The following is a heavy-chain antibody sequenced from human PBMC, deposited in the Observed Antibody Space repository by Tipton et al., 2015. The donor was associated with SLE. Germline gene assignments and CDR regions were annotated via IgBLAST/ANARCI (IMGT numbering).Heavy chain of an antibody. CDR3: ARLGSRDVQKYLFYYYFMDV. D-gene: IGHD5-24*01. Sequence: TLSLTCTVSGGSISNGDLYWGWIRQSPGKGLEWIGSIYYNGNIFYNSSLKSRVTMSVDTSNNHFSLKLSSVTAADTAVYFCARLGSRDVQKYLFYYYFMDVWGKGTTVAVSS. CDR1: GGSISNGDLY. V-gene: IGHV4-39*02. J-gene: IGHJ6*03. CDR2: IYYNGNI.